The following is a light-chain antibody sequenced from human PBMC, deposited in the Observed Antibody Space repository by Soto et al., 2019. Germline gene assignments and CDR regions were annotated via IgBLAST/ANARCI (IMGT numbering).Light chain of an antibody. V-gene: IGLV2-14*03. J-gene: IGLJ1*01. CDR1: SSDVGGYNY. CDR3: SSYTTSNTRQIV. CDR2: DVS. Sequence: QSVLTLPASLSGTPGQSINISCTGTSSDVGGYNYVSWYQHHPGKAPKLIIYDVSNRPSGVSIRFSGSKSDNTASLTISGLQPEDEADYHCSSYTTSNTRQIVFGTGTKVTVL.